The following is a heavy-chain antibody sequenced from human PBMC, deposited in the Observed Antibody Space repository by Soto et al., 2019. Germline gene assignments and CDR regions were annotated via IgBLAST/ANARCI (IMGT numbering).Heavy chain of an antibody. J-gene: IGHJ6*02. CDR3: ARIGDCSSPSCYPFLYYGMDV. CDR1: GYSISSSKW. V-gene: IGHV4-28*01. Sequence: QVQLQESGPGLVKPSDTLSLTCAVSGYSISSSKWWGWIRQPPGKGLEWIGYIYYSGSTYYNPSLKSRVTMSVDTSKNQFSLTLSSVTAVDTAVYYCARIGDCSSPSCYPFLYYGMDVWGQGTTVTVSS. D-gene: IGHD2-2*01. CDR2: IYYSGST.